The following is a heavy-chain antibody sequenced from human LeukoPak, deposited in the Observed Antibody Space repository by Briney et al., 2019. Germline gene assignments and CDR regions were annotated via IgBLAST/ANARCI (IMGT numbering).Heavy chain of an antibody. CDR2: THYRSKWYI. D-gene: IGHD6-19*01. CDR1: GDSFSSNSAA. V-gene: IGHV6-1*01. J-gene: IGHJ3*02. Sequence: SQTLSLTCAISGDSFSSNSAAWNWIRQSPSRGLEWLGRTHYRSKWYIDYAGSVRSRITINPDTSKNQFSLQLNSVTPEDTAVYYCAGGFQSGGYGFDIWGQGTMVTVSS. CDR3: AGGFQSGGYGFDI.